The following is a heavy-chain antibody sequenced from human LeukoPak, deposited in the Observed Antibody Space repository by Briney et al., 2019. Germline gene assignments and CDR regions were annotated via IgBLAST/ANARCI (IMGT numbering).Heavy chain of an antibody. V-gene: IGHV3-7*01. D-gene: IGHD3/OR15-3a*01. Sequence: GGSLRLSCIASGFTINQHAMSWVRQAPVKGLEWVASIRPDGSAVFYVDSVKGRFTFSRDNAKNSLDLQMNSLRAEDTAVYYCARFGLPYSIDLWGQGTVVTVSS. CDR1: GFTINQHA. J-gene: IGHJ6*02. CDR3: ARFGLPYSIDL. CDR2: IRPDGSAV.